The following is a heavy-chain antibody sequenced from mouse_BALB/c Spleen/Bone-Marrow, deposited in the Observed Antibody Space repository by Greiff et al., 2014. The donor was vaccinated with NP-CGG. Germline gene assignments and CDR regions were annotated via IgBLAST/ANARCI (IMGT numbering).Heavy chain of an antibody. CDR3: TRGAYYDYSYYAMDY. CDR2: IYPGNSDT. CDR1: GYSFTSYW. D-gene: IGHD2-4*01. J-gene: IGHJ4*01. V-gene: IGHV1-5*01. Sequence: DVKLVESGTVLARPGASVKMSCKASGYSFTSYWMHWVKQRPGQGLEWIGAIYPGNSDTSYNQKFKGKAKLTAVTSASTAYMELSSLTNEDSAVYYCTRGAYYDYSYYAMDYWGQGTSVTVSS.